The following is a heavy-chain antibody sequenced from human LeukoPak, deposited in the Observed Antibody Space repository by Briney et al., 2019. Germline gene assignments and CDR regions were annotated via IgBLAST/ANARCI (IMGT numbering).Heavy chain of an antibody. D-gene: IGHD6-19*01. CDR2: ISGSGGST. J-gene: IGHJ4*02. CDR3: AQRGPYSSGWYSYFDY. Sequence: PGGSLRLSCAASGFAFSSYAMNWVRQAPGKGLGWVSSISGSGGSTYYADSVKGRFTISRDNFKNTLSLQMNSLRAEDTAVYYCAQRGPYSSGWYSYFDYWGQGTLVTVSS. V-gene: IGHV3-23*01. CDR1: GFAFSSYA.